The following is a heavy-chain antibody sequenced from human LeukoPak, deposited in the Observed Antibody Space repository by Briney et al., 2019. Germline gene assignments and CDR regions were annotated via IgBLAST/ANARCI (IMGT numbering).Heavy chain of an antibody. CDR2: INHSGST. Sequence: SETLSLTCAVYGGSFSGYYWSWIRQPPGKGLEWIGEINHSGSTNYNPSLKSRVTISVDTSKNQFSLKLSSVTAADTAVYYCARGDGGFLEWLSFPLINWFDPWGQGTLVTVSS. V-gene: IGHV4-34*01. J-gene: IGHJ5*02. CDR3: ARGDGGFLEWLSFPLINWFDP. CDR1: GGSFSGYY. D-gene: IGHD3-3*01.